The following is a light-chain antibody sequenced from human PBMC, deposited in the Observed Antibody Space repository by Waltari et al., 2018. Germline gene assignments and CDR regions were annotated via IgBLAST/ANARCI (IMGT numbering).Light chain of an antibody. Sequence: DIVMTQSPDSLAVSLGERATINCRSSQSVLYNSNNFDYLAWYQQKPGQPPKLLFYWASTRESGVPDRFSGSGSGTDFTLTISSLQAEDVAVYYCQQYYTVSRTFGQGTRVEIK. J-gene: IGKJ1*01. CDR3: QQYYTVSRT. CDR2: WAS. CDR1: QSVLYNSNNFDY. V-gene: IGKV4-1*01.